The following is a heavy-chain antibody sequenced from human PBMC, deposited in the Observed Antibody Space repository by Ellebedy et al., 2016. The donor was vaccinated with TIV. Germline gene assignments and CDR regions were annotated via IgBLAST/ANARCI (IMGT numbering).Heavy chain of an antibody. V-gene: IGHV3-23*01. J-gene: IGHJ4*02. CDR2: ISGSGGST. Sequence: PGGSLRLSCAASGSTFRSHAMSWVRQAQGKGLEWVSAISGSGGSTNYADSVKGRFTISRDNSKDTFYLEMSNLRAEDTAVFYCARDTANILGFDYWGQGTLVTVSS. CDR3: ARDTANILGFDY. D-gene: IGHD2-15*01. CDR1: GSTFRSHA.